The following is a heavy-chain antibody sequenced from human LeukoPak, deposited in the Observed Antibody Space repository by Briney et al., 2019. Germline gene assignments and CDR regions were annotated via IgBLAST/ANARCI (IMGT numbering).Heavy chain of an antibody. CDR2: ISGSGGST. D-gene: IGHD4-17*01. CDR1: GFTFSSYG. V-gene: IGHV3-23*01. Sequence: PGGSLRLSCAASGFTFSSYGMSWVRQAPGKGLEWVSAISGSGGSTYYADSVEGRFTISRDNAKNSLYLQMNSLRAEDTAVYYCARLGGVDYWGQGTLVTVSS. CDR3: ARLGGVDY. J-gene: IGHJ4*02.